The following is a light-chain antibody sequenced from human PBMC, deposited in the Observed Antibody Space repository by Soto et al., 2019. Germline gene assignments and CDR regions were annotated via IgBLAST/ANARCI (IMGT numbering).Light chain of an antibody. J-gene: IGKJ2*01. CDR3: QQYNNWPPYT. CDR1: QSVSSN. Sequence: DIVMTQSPATLSVSPGERATLSCRASQSVSSNLPWYQQKPGQPPRLLIYGASTRATGIPARFSGSGSGTDFTLSISSLQSEDFAVYYCQQYNNWPPYTFGQGTKLEIK. CDR2: GAS. V-gene: IGKV3-15*01.